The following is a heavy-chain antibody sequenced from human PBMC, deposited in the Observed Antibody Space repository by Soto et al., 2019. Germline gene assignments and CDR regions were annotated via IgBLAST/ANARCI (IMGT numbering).Heavy chain of an antibody. V-gene: IGHV5-51*01. CDR1: GYTFTSYW. CDR2: IYPGDSDT. J-gene: IGHJ4*02. CDR3: ATRGNSHAYFAF. Sequence: PGESLKISCKGSGYTFTSYWIAWVGQMPGKGLEWMGLIYPGDSDTRYSPSFQGQVTISADKSMDTAYLQWSSLKASDTAIYYCATRGNSHAYFAFWGRGTLVTVYS. D-gene: IGHD5-18*01.